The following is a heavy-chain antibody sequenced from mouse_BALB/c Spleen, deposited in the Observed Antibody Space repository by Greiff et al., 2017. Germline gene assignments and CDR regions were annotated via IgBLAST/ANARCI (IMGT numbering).Heavy chain of an antibody. CDR3: ARRLGRYAMDY. J-gene: IGHJ4*01. CDR1: GFTFSSYG. D-gene: IGHD4-1*01. CDR2: INSNGGST. Sequence: EVNLVESGGGLVQPGGSLKLSCAASGFTFSSYGMSWVRQTPDKRLELVATINSNGGSTYYPDSVKGRFTISRDNAKNTLYLQMSSLKSEDTAMYYCARRLGRYAMDYWGQGTSVTVSS. V-gene: IGHV5-6-3*01.